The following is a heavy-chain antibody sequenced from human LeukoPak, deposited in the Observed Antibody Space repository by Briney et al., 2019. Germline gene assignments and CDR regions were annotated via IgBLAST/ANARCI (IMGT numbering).Heavy chain of an antibody. J-gene: IGHJ4*02. CDR1: GFTFNSFA. Sequence: GSLRLSCAASGFTFNSFAMNWVRQAPGKGLEWASSISGSDGSSHYADFVKGRFTISRDNSKNTLHLQMNSLRAEEKPGYYCAKSLGVGGYTRYKGFDQWGQGTLVTVSS. CDR3: AKSLGVGGYTRYKGFDQ. D-gene: IGHD3-16*02. V-gene: IGHV3-23*01. CDR2: ISGSDGSS.